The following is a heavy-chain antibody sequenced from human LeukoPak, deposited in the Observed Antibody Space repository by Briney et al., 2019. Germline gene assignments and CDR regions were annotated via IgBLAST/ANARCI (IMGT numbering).Heavy chain of an antibody. CDR3: ARVTYYDFWSGYYFDY. J-gene: IGHJ4*02. CDR2: IYYSGST. V-gene: IGHV4-59*01. D-gene: IGHD3-3*01. CDR1: GGSISSYY. Sequence: SETLSLTCTVSGGSISSYYLSWMRQPPGKGLEWIGYIYYSGSTNYNPSLKSRVTISVDTSKNQFSLKLSPVTAADTAVYYCARVTYYDFWSGYYFDYWGQGTLVTVSS.